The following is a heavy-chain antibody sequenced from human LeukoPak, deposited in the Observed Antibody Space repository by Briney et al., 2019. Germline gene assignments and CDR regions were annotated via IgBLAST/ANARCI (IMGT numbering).Heavy chain of an antibody. V-gene: IGHV4-39*07. CDR2: INHSGST. D-gene: IGHD5-12*01. CDR1: GGSVSSGSYY. CDR3: ARVRVATTKYYFDY. J-gene: IGHJ4*02. Sequence: PSETLSLTCTVSGGSVSSGSYYWSWIRQPLGKGLEWIGEINHSGSTNYNPSLKSRVTISVDTSKNQFSLKLSSVTAADTAVYYCARVRVATTKYYFDYWGQGTLVTVSS.